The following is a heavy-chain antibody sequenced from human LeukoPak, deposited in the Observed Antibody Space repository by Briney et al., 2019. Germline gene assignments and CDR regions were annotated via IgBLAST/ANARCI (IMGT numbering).Heavy chain of an antibody. J-gene: IGHJ4*02. D-gene: IGHD3-10*01. CDR1: GFTFSSYA. CDR2: ISGSGGST. CDR3: AKRGGSGSYNLYYFDY. Sequence: TGGSLRLSCAASGFTFSSYAMSWIRQAPGKGPEWVSAISGSGGSTYYADSVKGRFTISRDNSKNTLYLQMNSLRAEDTAVYYCAKRGGSGSYNLYYFDYWGQGTLVTVSS. V-gene: IGHV3-23*01.